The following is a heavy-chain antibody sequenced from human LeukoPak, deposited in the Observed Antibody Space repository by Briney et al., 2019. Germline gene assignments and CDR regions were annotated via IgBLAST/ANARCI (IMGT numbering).Heavy chain of an antibody. Sequence: KTSETLSLTCTVSGDSIRSFFWSWIRQPPGKGLEWIGFFYYTGSTNYNRPLKSRVAISVDTSTNQLFLNLSSVTAADTAVYYCARLPSAGHGYFEDWGQGALVTVSS. J-gene: IGHJ4*02. CDR1: GDSIRSFF. V-gene: IGHV4-59*01. CDR3: ARLPSAGHGYFED. D-gene: IGHD4-17*01. CDR2: FYYTGST.